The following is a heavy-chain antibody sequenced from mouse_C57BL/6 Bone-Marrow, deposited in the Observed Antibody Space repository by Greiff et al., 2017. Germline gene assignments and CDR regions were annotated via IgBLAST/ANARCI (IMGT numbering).Heavy chain of an antibody. J-gene: IGHJ4*01. CDR1: GFTFSSYG. D-gene: IGHD1-1*01. CDR3: ARLGYGSSYYAMDY. Sequence: EVQLVESGGDLVKPGGSLKLSCAASGFTFSSYGMSWVRQTPDKRLEWVATISSGGSYTYYPDSVKGRFTISRDNAKNTLYLQMSSLKSEDTAMYYCARLGYGSSYYAMDYWGQGTSVTVSS. V-gene: IGHV5-6*01. CDR2: ISSGGSYT.